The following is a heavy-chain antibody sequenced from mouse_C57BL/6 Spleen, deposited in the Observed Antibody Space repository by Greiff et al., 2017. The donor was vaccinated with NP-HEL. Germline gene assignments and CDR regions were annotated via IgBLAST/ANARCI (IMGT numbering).Heavy chain of an antibody. CDR2: INPNNGGT. Sequence: EVKLVESGPELVKPGASVKIPCKASGYTFTDYNMDWVKQSHGKSLEWIGDINPNNGGTIYNQKFKGKATLTVDKSSSTAYMELRSLTSEDTAVYYCARSGNYGKVAYWGQGTLVTVSA. V-gene: IGHV1-18*01. J-gene: IGHJ3*01. CDR3: ARSGNYGKVAY. CDR1: GYTFTDYN. D-gene: IGHD2-1*01.